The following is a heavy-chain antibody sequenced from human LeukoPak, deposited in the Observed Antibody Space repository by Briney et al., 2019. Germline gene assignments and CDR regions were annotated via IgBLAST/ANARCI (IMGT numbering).Heavy chain of an antibody. V-gene: IGHV4-38-2*02. J-gene: IGHJ1*01. CDR1: GYSISGGYY. CDR2: FYHSGTT. Sequence: KPSETLSLTCTVSGYSISGGYYWGWIRQPPGKGLEWIGSFYHSGTTYYNPSLKSRVTILVDTSKNHFSLKLSSVTAADTAVYYCARGGDTSGHYYFEYFHHWGQGTLVAVSS. D-gene: IGHD3-22*01. CDR3: ARGGDTSGHYYFEYFHH.